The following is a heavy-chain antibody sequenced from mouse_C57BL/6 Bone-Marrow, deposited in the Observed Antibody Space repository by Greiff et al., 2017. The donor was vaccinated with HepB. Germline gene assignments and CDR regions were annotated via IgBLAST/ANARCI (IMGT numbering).Heavy chain of an antibody. J-gene: IGHJ3*01. CDR3: ATALFAY. CDR2: IDPSDSYT. CDR1: GYTFTSYW. Sequence: QVHVKQPGAELVKPGASVKLSCKASGYTFTSYWMQWVKQRPGQGLEWIGEIDPSDSYTNYNQKFKGKATLTVDTSSSTAYMQLSSLTSEDSAVYYCATALFAYWGQGTLVTVSA. V-gene: IGHV1-50*01.